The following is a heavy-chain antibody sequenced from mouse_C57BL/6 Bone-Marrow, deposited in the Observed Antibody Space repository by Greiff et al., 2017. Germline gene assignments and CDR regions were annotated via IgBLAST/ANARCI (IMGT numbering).Heavy chain of an antibody. Sequence: VHLVESGAELARPGASVKLSCKASGYTFTSYGISWVKQRTGQGLEWIGEIYPRSGNTYYNEKFKGKATLTADKSSSTAYMELRSLTSEDSAVYFCARGLPYLGNYWGQGTTLTVSS. D-gene: IGHD2-1*01. V-gene: IGHV1-81*01. CDR3: ARGLPYLGNY. CDR1: GYTFTSYG. CDR2: IYPRSGNT. J-gene: IGHJ2*01.